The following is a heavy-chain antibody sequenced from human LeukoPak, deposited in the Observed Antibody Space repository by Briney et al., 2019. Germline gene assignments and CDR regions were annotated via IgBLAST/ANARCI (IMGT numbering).Heavy chain of an antibody. V-gene: IGHV1-2*02. D-gene: IGHD3-3*01. Sequence: GASVKVSCKASGYTFTGYYMHWVRQAPGQGLEWMGWINPNSVGTNYAQKFQGRVTMTRDTSISTAYMELSRLRSDDTAVYYCARSGGYDFWSGYLSTHYYMDVWGKGTTVTVSS. CDR3: ARSGGYDFWSGYLSTHYYMDV. CDR1: GYTFTGYY. CDR2: INPNSVGT. J-gene: IGHJ6*03.